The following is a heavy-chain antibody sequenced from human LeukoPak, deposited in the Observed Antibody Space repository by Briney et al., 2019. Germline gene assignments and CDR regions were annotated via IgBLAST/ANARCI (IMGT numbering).Heavy chain of an antibody. D-gene: IGHD3-16*01. CDR2: IYYSGST. CDR3: ARVILGVSPFFDL. V-gene: IGHV4-59*01. Sequence: MASETLSLTCTVSGGSISIYYWNWIRQPPGKGLEWIGYIYYSGSTNYNPSLKSRVTISVDTSKNQFSLKLSSVTAADTAVYYCARVILGVSPFFDLWGRGTLVTVSS. CDR1: GGSISIYY. J-gene: IGHJ2*01.